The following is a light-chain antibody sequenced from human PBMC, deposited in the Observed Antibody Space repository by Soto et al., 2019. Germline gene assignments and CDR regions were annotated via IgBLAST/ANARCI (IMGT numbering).Light chain of an antibody. CDR1: SSDVGGYNY. V-gene: IGLV2-14*01. CDR3: SSYTSSSNDV. Sequence: QSALTQPAPVSGSPGQSITISCTGTSSDVGGYNYVSWYQQHPGKAPKLMIYDVSNRPSGVSNRFSGSKSGNTASLTISGLQAEDEADYYCSSYTSSSNDVFGTGTKVTVL. CDR2: DVS. J-gene: IGLJ1*01.